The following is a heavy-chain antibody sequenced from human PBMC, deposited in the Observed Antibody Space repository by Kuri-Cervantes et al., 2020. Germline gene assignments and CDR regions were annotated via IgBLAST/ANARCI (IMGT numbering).Heavy chain of an antibody. V-gene: IGHV4-59*01. D-gene: IGHD6-19*01. CDR1: GGSISSYY. CDR2: IYYSGST. Sequence: SETLSLTCTVSGGSISSYYWSWIRQPPGKGLEWIGYIYYSGSTNYNPSLKSRVTISVDTSKNQFSLKLSSVTAADTAVYYCARDISSGWYGWFDYWGQGTLVTVSS. J-gene: IGHJ5*01. CDR3: ARDISSGWYGWFDY.